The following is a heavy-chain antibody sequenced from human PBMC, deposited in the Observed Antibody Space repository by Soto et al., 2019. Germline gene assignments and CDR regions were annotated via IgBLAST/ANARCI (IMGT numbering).Heavy chain of an antibody. Sequence: GGSLRLSCAASGFTFSSYGMHWVRQAPGKGLEWVAVMWSDGGNKYYADSVKGRFTISRDNSKNTLYLQMNSLRAEDTAVYYCARDPPDDSSGYYSLDYWGQGT. CDR1: GFTFSSYG. CDR3: ARDPPDDSSGYYSLDY. D-gene: IGHD3-22*01. J-gene: IGHJ4*02. CDR2: MWSDGGNK. V-gene: IGHV3-33*01.